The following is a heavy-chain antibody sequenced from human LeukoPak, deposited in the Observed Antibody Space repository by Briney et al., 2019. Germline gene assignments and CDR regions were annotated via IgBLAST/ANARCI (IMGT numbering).Heavy chain of an antibody. V-gene: IGHV4-59*08. CDR1: GGSISSYY. J-gene: IGHJ6*02. CDR3: ARARDGYNEGPFYYYYGMDV. Sequence: PSETLSLTCTVSGGSISSYYWSWIRQPPGKGLEWIGYIYYSGSTNYNPSLKSRVTISVDTSKNQFSLKLSSVTAADTAVYYCARARDGYNEGPFYYYYGMDVWGQGTTVTVSS. CDR2: IYYSGST. D-gene: IGHD5-24*01.